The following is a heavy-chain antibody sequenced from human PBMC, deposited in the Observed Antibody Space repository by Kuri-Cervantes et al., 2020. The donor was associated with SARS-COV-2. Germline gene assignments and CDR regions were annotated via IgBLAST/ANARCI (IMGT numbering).Heavy chain of an antibody. V-gene: IGHV3-48*04. Sequence: GGSLRLSCAASGFTFSSYSMNWVRQAPGKGLEWVSYISSSGVITYYAHSVKGRFTISRDNAKNSLYLQMNSLRAEDTAVYFCASAIMTTVSPFDYWGQGTLVTVSS. J-gene: IGHJ4*02. CDR1: GFTFSSYS. CDR2: ISSSGVIT. D-gene: IGHD4-11*01. CDR3: ASAIMTTVSPFDY.